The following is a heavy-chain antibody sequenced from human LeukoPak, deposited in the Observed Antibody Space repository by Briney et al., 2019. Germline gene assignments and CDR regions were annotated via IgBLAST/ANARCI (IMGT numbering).Heavy chain of an antibody. CDR3: AGGFTILGVVNDAFDI. J-gene: IGHJ3*02. CDR1: GFTFSDYW. CDR2: IDSDGSST. D-gene: IGHD3-3*01. Sequence: AGGSLRLSCAASGFTFSDYWMHWVRQAPGKGLVWVSRIDSDGSSTSNADSVKGRFTISRGNAKNTVYLQMNSLRAEDTAVYYCAGGFTILGVVNDAFDIWGQGTMVTVSS. V-gene: IGHV3-74*01.